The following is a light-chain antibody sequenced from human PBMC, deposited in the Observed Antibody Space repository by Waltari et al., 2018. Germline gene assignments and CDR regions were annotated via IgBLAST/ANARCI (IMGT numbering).Light chain of an antibody. Sequence: QSALTQPASVSGSPGQSITLPCTGTDSDVGAYDFVSWYQQHPGKAPHPLLYEVRNRSSGISNRFSASKSGNAASLTISWLQAEDEADYYCSSYTTSSAPGVFGTGTRVTVL. CDR1: DSDVGAYDF. V-gene: IGLV2-14*01. CDR3: SSYTTSSAPGV. CDR2: EVR. J-gene: IGLJ1*01.